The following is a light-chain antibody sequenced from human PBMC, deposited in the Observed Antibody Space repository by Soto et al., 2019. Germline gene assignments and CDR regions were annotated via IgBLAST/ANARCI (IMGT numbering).Light chain of an antibody. Sequence: DIQMTQSPSSLSASVGDRVTITCRASQSISSFLNWYQQIPGKAPKLLIYAAFSLVTGVPSRFSGSGSGTDFTLTISSLQPEGFATYYCQQYNSYPSFGQGTKVDIK. V-gene: IGKV1-39*01. CDR1: QSISSF. J-gene: IGKJ1*01. CDR2: AAF. CDR3: QQYNSYPS.